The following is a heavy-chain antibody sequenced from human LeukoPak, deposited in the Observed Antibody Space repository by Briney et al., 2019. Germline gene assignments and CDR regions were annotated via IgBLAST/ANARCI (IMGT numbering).Heavy chain of an antibody. CDR2: IYYSGST. CDR3: ARSAVPAARAAIGYYYMDV. Sequence: PSETLSLTCTVPGGSISSYYWSWIRQPPGKGLEWIGYIYYSGSTNYNPSLKSRVTISVDTSKNQFSLKLSSVTAADTAVYYCARSAVPAARAAIGYYYMDVWGKGTTVTVSS. CDR1: GGSISSYY. J-gene: IGHJ6*03. D-gene: IGHD2-2*01. V-gene: IGHV4-59*08.